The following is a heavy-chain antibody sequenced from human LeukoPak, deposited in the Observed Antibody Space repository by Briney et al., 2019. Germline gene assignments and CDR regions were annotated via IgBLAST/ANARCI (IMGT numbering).Heavy chain of an antibody. Sequence: SETLSLTCTVSGGSISSYYWSWIRQPPGKGLEWIGEINHSGSTNYNPSLKSRVTISVDTSKNQFSLKLSSVTAADTAVYYCARAGGTDFWSGYYSQNFDYWGQGTLVTVSS. D-gene: IGHD3-3*01. CDR3: ARAGGTDFWSGYYSQNFDY. J-gene: IGHJ4*02. CDR2: INHSGST. V-gene: IGHV4-34*01. CDR1: GGSISSYY.